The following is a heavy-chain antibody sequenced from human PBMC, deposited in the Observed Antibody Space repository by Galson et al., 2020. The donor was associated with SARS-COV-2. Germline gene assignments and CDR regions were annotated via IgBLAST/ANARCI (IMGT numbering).Heavy chain of an antibody. V-gene: IGHV3-43D*03. Sequence: GESLKISCAASGFTFDDYAMHWVRQAPGKGLEWVSLISWDGGSTYYADSVKGRFTISRDNSKNSLYLQMNSLRAEDTALYYCAKDIRGYSYYYGMDVWGQGTTVTVSS. D-gene: IGHD2-2*03. CDR3: AKDIRGYSYYYGMDV. J-gene: IGHJ6*02. CDR1: GFTFDDYA. CDR2: ISWDGGST.